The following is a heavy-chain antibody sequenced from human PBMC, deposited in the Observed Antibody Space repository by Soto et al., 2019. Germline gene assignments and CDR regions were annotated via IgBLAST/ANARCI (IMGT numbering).Heavy chain of an antibody. CDR1: GFTFSSYS. Sequence: EVQLVESGGGLVQPGGSLRLSCAASGFTFSSYSMNWVRQAPGKGLEWVSYISSSSSTIYYADSVKGRFTISRDNAKNSLYLQMNSLRAEDTAVYYCARSYYDSSGYYPGRAFDIWGQGTMVTVSS. D-gene: IGHD3-22*01. J-gene: IGHJ3*02. CDR3: ARSYYDSSGYYPGRAFDI. CDR2: ISSSSSTI. V-gene: IGHV3-48*01.